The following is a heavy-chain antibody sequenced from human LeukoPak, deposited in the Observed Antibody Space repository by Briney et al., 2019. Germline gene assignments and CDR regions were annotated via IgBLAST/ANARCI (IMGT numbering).Heavy chain of an antibody. Sequence: GGSLRLSCVASGFTFSSYWMTWVRQAPGKGLEWVANINEDGGVKYYVDSVKGRFTISRDNAKNSVYLQVNSLRAEDTAVYYCAKWGCSGGSCYPFDYWGQGTLVTVSS. V-gene: IGHV3-7*03. CDR3: AKWGCSGGSCYPFDY. D-gene: IGHD2-15*01. CDR2: INEDGGVK. CDR1: GFTFSSYW. J-gene: IGHJ4*02.